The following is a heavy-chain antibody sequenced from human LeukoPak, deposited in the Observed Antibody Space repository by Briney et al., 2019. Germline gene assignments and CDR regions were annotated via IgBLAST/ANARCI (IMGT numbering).Heavy chain of an antibody. D-gene: IGHD1-20*01. CDR1: GGSISSSNW. V-gene: IGHV4-4*02. Sequence: SETLSLTCTVSGGSISSSNWWSWVRQPPGKGLEWIGEIYHSGSTNYNPSLKSRVTISVDKSKNQFSLKLGSVTAADTAVYYCARVALVLDNWNRDYYYYYMDVWGKGTTVTVSS. CDR2: IYHSGST. CDR3: ARVALVLDNWNRDYYYYYMDV. J-gene: IGHJ6*03.